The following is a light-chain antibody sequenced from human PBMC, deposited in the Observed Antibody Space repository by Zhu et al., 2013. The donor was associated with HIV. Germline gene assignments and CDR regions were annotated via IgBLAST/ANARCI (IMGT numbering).Light chain of an antibody. CDR3: RQYISSPPMYT. CDR1: QSVSSSF. Sequence: EIVLTQSPGTLSLSPGERATLSCRASQSVSSSFLAWYQQKPGRAPRLLIYGASTRATGIPDRFSGSGSGTDFTLTISRLEPEDFAVYYCRQYISSPPMYTFGQGTKLEI. V-gene: IGKV3-20*01. CDR2: GAS. J-gene: IGKJ2*01.